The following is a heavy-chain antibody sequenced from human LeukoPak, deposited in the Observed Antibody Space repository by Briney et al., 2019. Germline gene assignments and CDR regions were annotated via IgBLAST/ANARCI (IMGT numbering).Heavy chain of an antibody. CDR3: ARFVVGATTGDI. V-gene: IGHV1-8*01. CDR2: MNPNSGNT. Sequence: EASVKVSCKALGYTFTSYDINWVRQATGQGLEWMGWMNPNSGNTGYAQKFQGRVTMTRNTSISTAYMELSSLRSEDTAVYYCARFVVGATTGDIWGQGTMVTVSS. J-gene: IGHJ3*02. D-gene: IGHD1-26*01. CDR1: GYTFTSYD.